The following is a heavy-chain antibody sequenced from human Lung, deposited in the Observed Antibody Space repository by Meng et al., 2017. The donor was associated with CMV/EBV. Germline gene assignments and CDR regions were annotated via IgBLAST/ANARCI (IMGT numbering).Heavy chain of an antibody. V-gene: IGHV4-4*02. CDR3: ASFPPPGKQWLVTDY. Sequence: VPVQESGPGLVKPSGPLSLTCAGAGVSISSSNWWSWVRQPPGKGLEWIGEIYHSGSTNYNPSLKSRVTISVDKSKNQFSLKLSSVTAADTAVYYCASFPPPGKQWLVTDYWGQGTLVTVSS. J-gene: IGHJ4*02. CDR2: IYHSGST. CDR1: GVSISSSNW. D-gene: IGHD6-19*01.